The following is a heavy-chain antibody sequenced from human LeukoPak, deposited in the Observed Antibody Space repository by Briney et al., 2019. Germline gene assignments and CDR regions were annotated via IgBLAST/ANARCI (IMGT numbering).Heavy chain of an antibody. V-gene: IGHV3-74*01. CDR1: GFTFSDHW. J-gene: IGHJ6*03. CDR3: ARGLTDYMDV. CDR2: IHGDGTTT. Sequence: GGSLRLSCAASGFTFSDHWMHWVRQLPGKGLEWVSRIHGDGTTTFYADSVKGRFTISRDNAKNSLYLQMNSLRAEDTAVYYCARGLTDYMDVWGKGTTVTVSS.